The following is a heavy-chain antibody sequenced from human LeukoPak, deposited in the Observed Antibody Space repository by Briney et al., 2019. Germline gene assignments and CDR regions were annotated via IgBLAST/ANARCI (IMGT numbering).Heavy chain of an antibody. Sequence: GASVKVSCKASGYTFTDYYIHWVRQAPGQGLEWMGGITPNSGGTIYAQTFQGRFTMIRDTSISTAYMELSRLRSDDTAVYYCARIKVTSDGALWGQGTLVTVSS. CDR3: ARIKVTSDGAL. J-gene: IGHJ4*02. CDR2: ITPNSGGT. V-gene: IGHV1-2*02. CDR1: GYTFTDYY. D-gene: IGHD5-18*01.